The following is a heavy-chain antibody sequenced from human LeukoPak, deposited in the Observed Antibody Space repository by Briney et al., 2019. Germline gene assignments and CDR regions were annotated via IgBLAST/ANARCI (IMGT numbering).Heavy chain of an antibody. Sequence: PGGSLRLSCAASGFTFSSYAMHWVRQAPGKGLEWVAVISYDGSNKYYADSVKGRFTISRDNSKNTLYLQMNSLRAEDTAVYYCARSHTAMAYFDYWGQGTLVTVSS. CDR2: ISYDGSNK. D-gene: IGHD5-18*01. V-gene: IGHV3-30-3*01. J-gene: IGHJ4*02. CDR3: ARSHTAMAYFDY. CDR1: GFTFSSYA.